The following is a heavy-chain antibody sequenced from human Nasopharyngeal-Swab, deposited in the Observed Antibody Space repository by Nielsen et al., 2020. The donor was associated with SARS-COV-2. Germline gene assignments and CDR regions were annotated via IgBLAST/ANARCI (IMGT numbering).Heavy chain of an antibody. J-gene: IGHJ6*02. CDR3: ARDVAGAAGETYGMDV. CDR2: ISAYNGNT. Sequence: GESLKISCKASGFTFTSYGISWVRQAPGKGLEWVGWISAYNGNTNYAQKLQGRVTMTTDTSTSTAYMELRSLRSDDTAVYYCARDVAGAAGETYGMDVWGQGTTVTVSS. CDR1: GFTFTSYG. V-gene: IGHV1-18*01. D-gene: IGHD6-13*01.